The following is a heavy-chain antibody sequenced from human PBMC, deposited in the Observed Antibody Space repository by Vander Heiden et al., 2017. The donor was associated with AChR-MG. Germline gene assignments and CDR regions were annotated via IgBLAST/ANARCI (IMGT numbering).Heavy chain of an antibody. CDR2: IYRSGST. Sequence: QVQLQESGPGLVKPSGTLSLTCPVSGCPIRSSNWGRWVRQPPGKGLEWIGEIYRSGSTNYNPSLKSRVTISVDKSKNQFSLKLSSVTAADTAVYYCARDRHDYGDPGDAFDIWGQGTMVTVSS. CDR1: GCPIRSSNW. J-gene: IGHJ3*02. CDR3: ARDRHDYGDPGDAFDI. D-gene: IGHD4-17*01. V-gene: IGHV4-4*02.